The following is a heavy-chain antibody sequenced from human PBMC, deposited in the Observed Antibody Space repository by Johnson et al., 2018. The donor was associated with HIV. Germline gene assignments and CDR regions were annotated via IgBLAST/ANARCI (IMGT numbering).Heavy chain of an antibody. J-gene: IGHJ3*02. V-gene: IGHV3-33*01. CDR3: AGVDRGAFDI. CDR1: GFTVSNYG. D-gene: IGHD3-22*01. Sequence: QVQLMESGGGVVQPGRSLRLSCAVSGFTVSNYGMHWVRQAPGKGLEWVAVLWKDGSHKYYTDSVKGRFTISRDNSKNTLYLQMNSLRAEDTAVYYCAGVDRGAFDIWGQGTMVTVSS. CDR2: LWKDGSHK.